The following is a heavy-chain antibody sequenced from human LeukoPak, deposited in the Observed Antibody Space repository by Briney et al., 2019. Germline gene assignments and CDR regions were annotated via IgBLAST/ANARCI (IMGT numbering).Heavy chain of an antibody. J-gene: IGHJ3*02. D-gene: IGHD3-22*01. Sequence: GGSLILSCAASGFTFSSYSMNWVRQAPGKGLEWVSSISSSSSYIYYADSVKGRFTISRDNAKNSVYLQMNSLRAEDTAVYYCERDRTDSTGYYSYHDAFDIWGQGTMVTVSS. V-gene: IGHV3-21*01. CDR1: GFTFSSYS. CDR2: ISSSSSYI. CDR3: ERDRTDSTGYYSYHDAFDI.